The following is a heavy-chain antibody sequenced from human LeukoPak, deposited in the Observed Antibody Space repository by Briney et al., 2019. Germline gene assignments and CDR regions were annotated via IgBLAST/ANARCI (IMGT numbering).Heavy chain of an antibody. V-gene: IGHV4-30-4*08. J-gene: IGHJ6*03. Sequence: SSETLSLTCTVSGGSISSGYYHWSWIRQPPGMGLEGFGYIYYSGNTYYNPSLQGRVTISVDTSKNQFPLKLRSLTAADTAVYYCARDREAYGSGLHFYYYMYVWGKGTTVTVSS. CDR2: IYYSGNT. D-gene: IGHD3-10*01. CDR3: ARDREAYGSGLHFYYYMYV. CDR1: GGSISSGYYH.